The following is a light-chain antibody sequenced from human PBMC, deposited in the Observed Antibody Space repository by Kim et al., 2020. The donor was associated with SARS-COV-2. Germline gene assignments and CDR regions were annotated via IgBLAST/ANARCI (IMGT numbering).Light chain of an antibody. J-gene: IGKJ4*01. CDR3: QQLSSYPRLT. Sequence: SVGDRVTIPGRASQGISSYLAWYQQKPGKAPKVLIYAASTLQSGVPSRFSGSGSGTEFTLTISSLQPEDFATYYCQQLSSYPRLTFGGGTKVDIK. CDR2: AAS. CDR1: QGISSY. V-gene: IGKV1-9*01.